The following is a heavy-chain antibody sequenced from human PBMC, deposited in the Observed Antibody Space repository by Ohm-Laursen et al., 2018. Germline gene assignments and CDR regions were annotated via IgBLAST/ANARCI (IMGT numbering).Heavy chain of an antibody. D-gene: IGHD3-22*01. CDR3: AGGPYESSYYYSSPYYNGMDV. J-gene: IGHJ6*02. CDR1: GFTFSSYA. Sequence: SLRLSCTASGFTFSSYAMSWVRQAPGKGLEWVSAISGSGGSTYYADSVKGRFTISRDNSKNTLYLQMNSLRAEDTAVYYCAGGPYESSYYYSSPYYNGMDVWGQGTTVTVSS. V-gene: IGHV3-23*01. CDR2: ISGSGGST.